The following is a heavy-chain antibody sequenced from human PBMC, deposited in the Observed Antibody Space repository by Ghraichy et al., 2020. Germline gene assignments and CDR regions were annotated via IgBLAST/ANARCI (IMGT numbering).Heavy chain of an antibody. J-gene: IGHJ4*02. V-gene: IGHV3-21*01. D-gene: IGHD2-2*02. CDR3: ARGLACSSTSCYIGYFDY. CDR2: ISSSGSYI. CDR1: GFTFSTYS. Sequence: GGSLRLSCAASGFTFSTYSMNWVRQAPGKRLEWVSSISSSGSYIYYADSVKGRFTISRDNAKNSLYLQMNSLRAEDTAVYYCARGLACSSTSCYIGYFDYWGQGTLVTVSS.